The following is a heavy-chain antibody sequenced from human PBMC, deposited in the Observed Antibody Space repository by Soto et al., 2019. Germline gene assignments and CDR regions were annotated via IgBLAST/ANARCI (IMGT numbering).Heavy chain of an antibody. J-gene: IGHJ3*02. Sequence: GGSLRLSCAASGFTFSSYEMNWVRQAPGKGLEWVSYISSSGSTIYYADSVKGRFTISRDNAENSLYLQMNSLRAEDTAVYYCARVAVAVYGYYYDSSGYPDAFDIWGQGTMVTVSS. CDR1: GFTFSSYE. D-gene: IGHD3-22*01. V-gene: IGHV3-48*03. CDR2: ISSSGSTI. CDR3: ARVAVAVYGYYYDSSGYPDAFDI.